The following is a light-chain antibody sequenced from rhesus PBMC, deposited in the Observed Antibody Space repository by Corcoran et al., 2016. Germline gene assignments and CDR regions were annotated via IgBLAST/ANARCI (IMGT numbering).Light chain of an antibody. V-gene: IGKV3-42*03. CDR3: QQYSNWPFT. J-gene: IGKJ3*01. Sequence: EIVMTQSPATLSLSPGERATLSCRASQSVSSSLAWYQQKPGQAPRLLIYGASSRATGIPDRFSGSGSGTEFTLTISSLEPEDLAVYYCQQYSNWPFTFGPGTKLDIK. CDR1: QSVSSS. CDR2: GAS.